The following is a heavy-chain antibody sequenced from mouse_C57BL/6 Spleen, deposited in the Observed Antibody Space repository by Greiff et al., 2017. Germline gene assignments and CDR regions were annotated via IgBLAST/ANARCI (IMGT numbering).Heavy chain of an antibody. CDR2: VYPGDGDT. Sequence: QVQLQQSGPELVKPGASVKISCKASGYAFSSSWMNWVKQRPGTGLEWIGRVYPGDGDTNYNGKFKGKATLTADKSSSTHYMQLSSLTSEDSAVYFCARERVYYGSPYWYFDVWGTGNTVTVSS. D-gene: IGHD1-1*01. V-gene: IGHV1-82*01. J-gene: IGHJ1*03. CDR3: ARERVYYGSPYWYFDV. CDR1: GYAFSSSW.